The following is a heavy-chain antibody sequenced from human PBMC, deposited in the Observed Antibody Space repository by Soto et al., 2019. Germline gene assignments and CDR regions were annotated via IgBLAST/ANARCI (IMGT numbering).Heavy chain of an antibody. CDR2: MNPNSGNT. J-gene: IGHJ6*02. Sequence: GASVKVSCKASGGSFSNHAINWVRQATGQGLEWMGWMNPNSGNTGYAQKFQGRVTMTRNTSISTAYMELSSLRSEDTAVYYCARGGSGWYGLYYYYYYGMDVWGQGTTVTVSS. CDR1: GGSFSNHA. CDR3: ARGGSGWYGLYYYYYYGMDV. D-gene: IGHD6-19*01. V-gene: IGHV1-8*02.